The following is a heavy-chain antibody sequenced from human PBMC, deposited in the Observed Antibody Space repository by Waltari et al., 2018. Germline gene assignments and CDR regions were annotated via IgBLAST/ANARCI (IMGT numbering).Heavy chain of an antibody. Sequence: QVQLVQSGAEVKKPGSSVKVSCKAYGGTFSSYAISWVRQAPGPGLEWMGGIIPILGIANYAQKFQGRVTITADESTSTAYMELSSLRSEDTAVYYCARDGGTWDYGDSRTYYFDYWGQGTLVTVSS. J-gene: IGHJ4*02. CDR3: ARDGGTWDYGDSRTYYFDY. CDR1: GGTFSSYA. CDR2: IIPILGIA. V-gene: IGHV1-69*04. D-gene: IGHD4-17*01.